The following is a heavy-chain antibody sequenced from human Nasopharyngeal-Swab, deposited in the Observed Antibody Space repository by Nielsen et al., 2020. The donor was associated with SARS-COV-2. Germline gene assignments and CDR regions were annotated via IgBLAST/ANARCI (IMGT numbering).Heavy chain of an antibody. J-gene: IGHJ6*02. Sequence: GESLKISCAASGFTVSSNYMSWVRQAPGKGLEWVSVIYSGGSTYYADSVKGRFTISRDNSKNTLYLQMNSLRAEDTAVYYYARQYSSSWREYYYYGMDVWGQGTTVTVSS. CDR3: ARQYSSSWREYYYYGMDV. D-gene: IGHD6-13*01. V-gene: IGHV3-53*01. CDR1: GFTVSSNY. CDR2: IYSGGST.